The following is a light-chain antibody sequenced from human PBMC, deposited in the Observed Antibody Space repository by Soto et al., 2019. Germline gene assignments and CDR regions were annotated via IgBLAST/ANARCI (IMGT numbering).Light chain of an antibody. Sequence: DIQMTQSPTSLSASVGVRVTITCRASQGIRNYVAWYQQIPGKAPKLLIYAASTLQSGVPSRFSGSGSGTDFTLTFNGLQPEDVATYSCQKYSSVPVFGPGTKVEIK. J-gene: IGKJ3*01. CDR1: QGIRNY. CDR2: AAS. CDR3: QKYSSVPV. V-gene: IGKV1-27*01.